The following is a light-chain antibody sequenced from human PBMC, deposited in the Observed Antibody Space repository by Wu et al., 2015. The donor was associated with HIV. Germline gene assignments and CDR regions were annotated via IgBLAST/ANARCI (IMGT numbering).Light chain of an antibody. V-gene: IGKV3-20*01. CDR2: GAS. Sequence: EIVLTQSPGTLSLSPGERATLSCRASQSVTSSYLAWYQQKPGQAPRLLIYGASSRATGIPDRFSGSGSGTDFTLTISRLEPEDFAVYYCQQYGGSPPLTFGG. J-gene: IGKJ4*01. CDR1: QSVTSSY. CDR3: QQYGGSPPLT.